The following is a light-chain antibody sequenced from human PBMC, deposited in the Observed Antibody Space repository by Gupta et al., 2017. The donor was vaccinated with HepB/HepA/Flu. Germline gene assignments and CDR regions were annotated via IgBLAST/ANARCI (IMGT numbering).Light chain of an antibody. CDR3: ATWDASLTAL. CDR2: NND. V-gene: IGLV1-44*01. CDR1: SSNIGSNG. Sequence: QFVLTQPPSASGTPGQRVTISCSGSSSNIGSNGVNWYQQLPGTAPKLLIYNNDQRPSGVPDRFSGSKSDTSASLAISGLQAEDEADYYCATWDASLTALFGGGTKLTVL. J-gene: IGLJ2*01.